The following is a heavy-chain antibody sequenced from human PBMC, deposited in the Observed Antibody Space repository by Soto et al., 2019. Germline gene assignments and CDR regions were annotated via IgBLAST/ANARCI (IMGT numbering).Heavy chain of an antibody. CDR2: LSGSGGTT. V-gene: IGHV3-23*01. CDR3: AKQRAGYGSGGDTFYFDF. Sequence: GGSLRLSCSTSGFTFSTYAMNWVRQAPGKGLEWVSALSGSGGTTYYADSVRGRFTISRDNSKNTLFLQMSNLRAEDTALYYCAKQRAGYGSGGDTFYFDFWGQGTLVTVSS. D-gene: IGHD3-10*01. CDR1: GFTFSTYA. J-gene: IGHJ4*02.